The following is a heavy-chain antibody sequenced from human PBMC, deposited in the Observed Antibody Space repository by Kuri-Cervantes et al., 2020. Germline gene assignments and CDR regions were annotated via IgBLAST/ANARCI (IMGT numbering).Heavy chain of an antibody. CDR3: AKGLLGDHDH. CDR2: ISYDGSKA. D-gene: IGHD2-21*01. CDR1: GFTFSNFA. V-gene: IGHV3-30-3*01. Sequence: GGSLRLSCAASGFTFSNFAMHWVRQAPGKGLEWVAIISYDGSKAYYDDSLKGRVTIFRDNSKNTLYLQMNSLRVEDTGVYFCAKGLLGDHDHWGQGTLVTVSS. J-gene: IGHJ4*02.